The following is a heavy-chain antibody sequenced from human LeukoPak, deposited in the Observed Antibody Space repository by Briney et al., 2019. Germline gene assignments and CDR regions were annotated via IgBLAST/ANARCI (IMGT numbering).Heavy chain of an antibody. V-gene: IGHV1-18*01. CDR1: GYTFTSYG. J-gene: IGHJ5*02. Sequence: ASVKVSCKASGYTFTSYGISWVRQAPGQGLEWMGWIGAYNGNTNYAQKLQGRVTMTTDTSTSKVYMELRSLSSDDTAVYYCARDGITFGGVIVPYNWFDPWGQGTLVTVSS. CDR2: IGAYNGNT. CDR3: ARDGITFGGVIVPYNWFDP. D-gene: IGHD3-16*02.